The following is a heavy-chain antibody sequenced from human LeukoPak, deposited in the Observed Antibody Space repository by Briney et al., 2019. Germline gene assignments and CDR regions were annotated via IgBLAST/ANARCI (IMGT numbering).Heavy chain of an antibody. Sequence: ASVKVSCKASGYTFTSYYMHWVRQAPGQGLEWMGIINPSGGSTSYAQKFQGRVTMTRDTSTSTVYMELSSLRSEDTVVYYCARVSGTSTPLGDAFDIWGQGTMVTVSS. D-gene: IGHD1-1*01. CDR2: INPSGGST. CDR3: ARVSGTSTPLGDAFDI. J-gene: IGHJ3*02. V-gene: IGHV1-46*01. CDR1: GYTFTSYY.